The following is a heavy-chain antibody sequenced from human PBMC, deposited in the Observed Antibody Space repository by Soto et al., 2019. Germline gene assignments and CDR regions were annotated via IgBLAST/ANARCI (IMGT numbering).Heavy chain of an antibody. CDR2: ISSRGDT. V-gene: IGHV3-21*01. Sequence: LRLSCAASGFSFSTYSMNWVRQAPGKGLEWVSSISSRGDTYYADSVKGRFTISRDNAKNSVSLQMDSLRAEDAAVYYCAREETAWPLAYGLDVWGQRTTVTASS. D-gene: IGHD2-21*02. CDR1: GFSFSTYS. J-gene: IGHJ6*01. CDR3: AREETAWPLAYGLDV.